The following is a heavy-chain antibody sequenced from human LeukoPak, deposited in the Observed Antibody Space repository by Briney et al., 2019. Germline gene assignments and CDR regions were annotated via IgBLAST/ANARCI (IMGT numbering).Heavy chain of an antibody. D-gene: IGHD2-2*01. CDR1: GGSISSSSY. CDR2: MYYSGST. Sequence: PSETLSLTCTVSGGSISSSSYWGWIRQPPGKGLEWIGSMYYSGSTYYNPFLKSRVTISVDTSKNQFSLKLSSVTAADTAVYYCARLPLPRCSTSCYSPWGQGTLVTVSS. V-gene: IGHV4-39*01. CDR3: ARLPLPRCSTSCYSP. J-gene: IGHJ5*02.